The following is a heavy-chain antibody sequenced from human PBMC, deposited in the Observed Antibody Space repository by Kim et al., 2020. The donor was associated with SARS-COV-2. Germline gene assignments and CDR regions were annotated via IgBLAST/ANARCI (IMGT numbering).Heavy chain of an antibody. V-gene: IGHV3-9*01. J-gene: IGHJ4*01. D-gene: IGHD1-26*01. CDR3: AKDKSVGTTPYYFDY. Sequence: GGSLRLSCAASGFTFDDYAMHWVRQAPGRGLEWVSGISWNSGSIAYADSVKGRFTISRDNAKNSLYLQMNSLRAEDTALYYCAKDKSVGTTPYYFDYWG. CDR2: ISWNSGSI. CDR1: GFTFDDYA.